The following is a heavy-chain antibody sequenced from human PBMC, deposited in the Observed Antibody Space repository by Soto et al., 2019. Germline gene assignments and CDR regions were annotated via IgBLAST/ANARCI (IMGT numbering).Heavy chain of an antibody. D-gene: IGHD3-3*01. CDR1: GFTFSSNG. CDR3: AKDFMKGPHLHLRFPIGAYYGMDV. Sequence: QVQLVESGGGVVQPGRSLRLSCAASGFTFSSNGMHGFRQAPGKGREGGAVISYDGSNKYYADSVKGRFTISRDNSKNTLYLQMNSLRAEDTAVYYCAKDFMKGPHLHLRFPIGAYYGMDVWGQGTTVTVSS. J-gene: IGHJ6*02. V-gene: IGHV3-30*18. CDR2: ISYDGSNK.